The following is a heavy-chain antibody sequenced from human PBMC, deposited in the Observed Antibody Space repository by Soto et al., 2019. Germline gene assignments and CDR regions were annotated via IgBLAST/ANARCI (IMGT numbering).Heavy chain of an antibody. CDR1: GGTFNTYG. V-gene: IGHV1-69*01. J-gene: IGHJ4*02. Sequence: QVHLVQSGAEVKKPGSSVKVSCRASGGTFNTYGFNWVRQAPGQGLEWMGGIVPLFETPTYGQNFQGRVTITADQSTTTAYMEMSGLTSEDTAVYFCARGGELAGWMPFDSWGQGTLVTVPS. CDR2: IVPLFETP. CDR3: ARGGELAGWMPFDS. D-gene: IGHD6-19*01.